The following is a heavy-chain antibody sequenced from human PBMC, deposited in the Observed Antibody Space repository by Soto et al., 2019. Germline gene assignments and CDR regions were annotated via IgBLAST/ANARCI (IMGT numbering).Heavy chain of an antibody. CDR1: GYTFYNYC. D-gene: IGHD2-15*01. J-gene: IGHJ4*02. CDR3: VTDIGWNVDY. V-gene: IGHV1-18*01. CDR2: LNINDGHP. Sequence: GGSVEVSWKASGYTFYNYCSSSVRQAPGHGREWVGRLNINDGHPNYAHNLRDRVTVSADTSTSTVFMELKSLRSDDTAVYYCVTDIGWNVDYSGQGTLRTVSS.